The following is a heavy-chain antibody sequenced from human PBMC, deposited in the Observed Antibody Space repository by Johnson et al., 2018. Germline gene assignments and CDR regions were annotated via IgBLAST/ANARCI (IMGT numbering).Heavy chain of an antibody. Sequence: QVQLQQWGAGLLKPSETLSLTCAFYGGSFSGYYWSWIRQPPRKGLEWIGEINHSGSTNYNPSLKSRVTISVDTSENQFSLRLSSVTAADTAVYYGAREGGHCSGGSCEPDAFDIWGQGTMVTVSS. CDR2: INHSGST. CDR3: AREGGHCSGGSCEPDAFDI. D-gene: IGHD2-15*01. V-gene: IGHV4-34*01. CDR1: GGSFSGYY. J-gene: IGHJ3*02.